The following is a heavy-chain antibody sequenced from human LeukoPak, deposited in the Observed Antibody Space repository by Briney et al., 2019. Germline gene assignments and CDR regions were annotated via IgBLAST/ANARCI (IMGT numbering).Heavy chain of an antibody. CDR2: IYSGGST. CDR1: GFTVSSNY. CDR3: ARGRQEYPNRFDP. Sequence: PGGSLRLSCAASGFTVSSNYMSWVRQAPGKGLEWVSVIYSGGSTYYADSVKGRFTISRDNSKNTLYLQMNSLRAEDTAVYYCARGRQEYPNRFDPWGQGTLVTVSS. V-gene: IGHV3-66*02. J-gene: IGHJ5*02. D-gene: IGHD2-2*01.